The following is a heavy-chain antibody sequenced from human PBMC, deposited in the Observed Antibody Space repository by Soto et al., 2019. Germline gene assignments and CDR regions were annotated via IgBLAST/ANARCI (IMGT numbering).Heavy chain of an antibody. CDR3: GFYTYDSSGYFYRD. J-gene: IGHJ4*02. CDR2: INRDGRST. CDR1: GFTFSTYW. V-gene: IGHV3-74*01. Sequence: EVQLVESGGGLVQPGGSLRLSCAASGFTFSTYWMHWVRQPPGKGLVWVSRINRDGRSTDYADSVKGRFTVSRDNAKNTLYLQMNSLRAEDTAVYYCGFYTYDSSGYFYRDWGQGTLVTVSS. D-gene: IGHD3-22*01.